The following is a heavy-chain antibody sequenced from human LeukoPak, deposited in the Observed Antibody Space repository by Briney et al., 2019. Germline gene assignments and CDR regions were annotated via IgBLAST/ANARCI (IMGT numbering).Heavy chain of an antibody. D-gene: IGHD3-22*01. CDR3: ARERMGYYDTGFDP. Sequence: PSETLSLTCTVSGGSITSSSYYWGWIRQPPGKGLEWIGSIYYSGSTNYNPSLKSRVTISVDTSKNQFSLKLSSVTAADTAMYYCARERMGYYDTGFDPWGQGTLVTVSS. V-gene: IGHV4-39*07. J-gene: IGHJ5*02. CDR1: GGSITSSSYY. CDR2: IYYSGST.